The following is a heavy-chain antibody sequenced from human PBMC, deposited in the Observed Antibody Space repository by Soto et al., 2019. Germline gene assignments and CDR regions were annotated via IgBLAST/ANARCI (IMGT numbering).Heavy chain of an antibody. CDR1: GFSVSTSGVG. CDR3: AHKGGRGAGMDV. J-gene: IGHJ6*02. V-gene: IGHV2-5*02. CDR2: IYWDDDK. D-gene: IGHD2-15*01. Sequence: QITLKESGPTLVKPTQTLTLTCTFSGFSVSTSGVGVAWIRQPPGKALEWLALIYWDDDKRYSPFLQSRVTSTTDTSKIQVVLTMTNMDPVDTATYYCAHKGGRGAGMDVWGQGTTVTVSS.